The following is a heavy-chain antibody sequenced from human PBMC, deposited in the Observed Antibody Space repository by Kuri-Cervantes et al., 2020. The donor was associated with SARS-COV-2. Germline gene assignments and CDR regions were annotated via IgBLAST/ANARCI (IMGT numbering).Heavy chain of an antibody. D-gene: IGHD2-21*01. J-gene: IGHJ6*03. Sequence: GGSLRLSCAASGFTFSSYAMHWVRQAPGKALEWVSFITGSGSYSYYADSLKGRMSISKDDAKNSLYLQINSLRGEDTAVYFCAGVAGEGPIYYYYMDVWGKGTTVTVSS. CDR1: GFTFSSYA. CDR3: AGVAGEGPIYYYYMDV. CDR2: ITGSGSYS. V-gene: IGHV3-21*01.